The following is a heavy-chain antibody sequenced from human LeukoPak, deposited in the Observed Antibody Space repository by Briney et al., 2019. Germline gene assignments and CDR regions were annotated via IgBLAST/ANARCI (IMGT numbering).Heavy chain of an antibody. Sequence: GGSLRLSCAASGFTFSSYSMNWVRRAPGKGLEWVSSISSSSSYIYYADSVKGRFTISRDNAKNSLYLQMNSLRAEDTAVYYCARGSSSGGVDYWGQGTLVTVSS. J-gene: IGHJ4*02. D-gene: IGHD6-6*01. V-gene: IGHV3-21*01. CDR2: ISSSSSYI. CDR3: ARGSSSGGVDY. CDR1: GFTFSSYS.